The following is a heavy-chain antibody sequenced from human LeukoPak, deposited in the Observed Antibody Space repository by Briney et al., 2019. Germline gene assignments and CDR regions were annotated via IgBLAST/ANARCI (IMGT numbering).Heavy chain of an antibody. V-gene: IGHV3-23*01. Sequence: ETLSLTCAVSGGSISSSNWWSWVRQPPGKGLEWVSAISGSGGSTYYADSVKGRFTISRDNSKNTLYLQMNSLRAEDTAVYYCAKGRAVATKEDAFDIWGQGTMVTVSS. CDR1: GGSISSSN. CDR2: ISGSGGST. D-gene: IGHD5-12*01. J-gene: IGHJ3*02. CDR3: AKGRAVATKEDAFDI.